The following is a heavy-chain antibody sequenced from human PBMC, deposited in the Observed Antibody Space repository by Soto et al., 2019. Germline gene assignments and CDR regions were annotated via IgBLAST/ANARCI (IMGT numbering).Heavy chain of an antibody. Sequence: QVQLVQSGAEVKKPGSSVKVSCKVSGGTFINYAIDWVRLAPGHGLEWMGGIVPIFGTTYYTHKFKGRATIIANDSTATAYLGMSSLRTADTAIYYCARVEGVDGLYNYHGLDVWGQGTAVTVCS. CDR3: ARVEGVDGLYNYHGLDV. D-gene: IGHD5-12*01. CDR1: GGTFINYA. J-gene: IGHJ6*02. CDR2: IVPIFGTT. V-gene: IGHV1-69*12.